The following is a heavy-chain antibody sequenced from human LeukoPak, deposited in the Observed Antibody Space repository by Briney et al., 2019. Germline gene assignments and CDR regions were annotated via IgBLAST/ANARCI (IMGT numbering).Heavy chain of an antibody. D-gene: IGHD3-3*01. CDR1: GFTFSSYA. J-gene: IGHJ3*02. V-gene: IGHV3-23*01. CDR2: ISGSGGST. Sequence: GGSLRLSCAASGFTFSSYAMSWVRQAPGKGLEWVSAISGSGGSTYYADSVKGRFTISRDNSKNTLYLQMNSLRAEDTAVYYCAKVQDYDFWSGPSAFDIWGQGTMVTVSS. CDR3: AKVQDYDFWSGPSAFDI.